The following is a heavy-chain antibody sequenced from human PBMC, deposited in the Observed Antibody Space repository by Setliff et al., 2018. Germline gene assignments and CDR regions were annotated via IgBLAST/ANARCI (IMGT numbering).Heavy chain of an antibody. V-gene: IGHV4-30-2*01. D-gene: IGHD3-3*01. CDR1: GGSTSSGGYS. J-gene: IGHJ6*03. CDR2: IYQNGIT. Sequence: PSETLSLTCTVSGGSTSSGGYSWRWNRQHPEKGLEWIGTIYQNGITYYNPSVKSRVTISVDKSKNQFSLKPSSVTAADTAVYHCVRMSGFLYMDVWGKGTTVTVSS. CDR3: VRMSGFLYMDV.